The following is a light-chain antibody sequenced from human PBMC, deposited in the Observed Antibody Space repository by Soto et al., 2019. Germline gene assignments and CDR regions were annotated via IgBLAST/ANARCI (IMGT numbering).Light chain of an antibody. CDR2: AAS. CDR1: QGSSTY. J-gene: IGKJ1*01. V-gene: IGKV1-27*01. CDR3: QNYNGAPWT. Sequence: DIQMTQSPSSLSASVGDRVTITCRASQGSSTYLVWYQQKPGTVPKLLIFAASTLQSGVPSRFSRSRSGTDFTLTISSLQPEDVATYYCQNYNGAPWTFGQGTKVEIK.